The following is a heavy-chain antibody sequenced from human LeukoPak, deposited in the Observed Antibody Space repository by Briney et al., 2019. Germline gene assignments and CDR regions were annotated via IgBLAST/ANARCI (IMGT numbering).Heavy chain of an antibody. CDR1: GGSISSGDYY. Sequence: SQTLSLTCTVSGGSISSGDYYWSWIRQPPGKGLAWIGYIYYSGSTYYNPSLKSRVTISVDTSKNQFSLKLSSVTAADTAVYYCASMVRGVILAFDYWGQGTLVTVSS. D-gene: IGHD3-10*01. CDR3: ASMVRGVILAFDY. J-gene: IGHJ4*02. V-gene: IGHV4-30-4*01. CDR2: IYYSGST.